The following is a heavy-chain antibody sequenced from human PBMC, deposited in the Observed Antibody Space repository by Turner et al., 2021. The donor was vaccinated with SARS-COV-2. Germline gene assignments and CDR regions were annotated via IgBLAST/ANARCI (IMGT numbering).Heavy chain of an antibody. CDR2: ISSIISYI. CDR3: ATIAAAGPDFYYYYGMDV. V-gene: IGHV3-21*01. CDR1: GFTLSSYS. Sequence: EVQLVESGGGLVKPGGSLRLSCAASGFTLSSYSMNWVRQYPGKGLECDPSISSIISYIDYAESVKGRFTISRENAKNSLYLQLNSLRAEDTAVYYCATIAAAGPDFYYYYGMDVWGQGTTVTVSS. D-gene: IGHD6-13*01. J-gene: IGHJ6*02.